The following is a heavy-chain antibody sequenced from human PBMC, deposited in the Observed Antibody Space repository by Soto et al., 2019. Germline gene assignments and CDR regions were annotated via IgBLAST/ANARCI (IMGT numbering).Heavy chain of an antibody. V-gene: IGHV3-74*01. CDR2: INSDGSST. D-gene: IGHD3-3*01. Sequence: PGGSLRLSCAASGFTFSSYWMHWVRQAPGKGLVWVSRINSDGSSTSYADSVKGRFTISRDNAKNTLYLQMNSLRAEDTAVYYCASHSLYDFWSGYYRNWGQGTLVTVSS. CDR1: GFTFSSYW. J-gene: IGHJ4*02. CDR3: ASHSLYDFWSGYYRN.